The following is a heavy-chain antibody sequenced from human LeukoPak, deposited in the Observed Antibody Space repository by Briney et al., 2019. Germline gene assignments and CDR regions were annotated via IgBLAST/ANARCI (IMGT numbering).Heavy chain of an antibody. CDR1: GGSISSYY. CDR2: IYYSGST. D-gene: IGHD1-26*01. Sequence: PSETLSLTCTVSGGSISSYYWSWIRQPPGKGLEWIGYIYYSGSTNYNPSLKSRVTMSVDRSKNQFSLKLSSVTAADTAVYYCARSGATGFDYWGQGTLVTVSS. V-gene: IGHV4-59*12. J-gene: IGHJ4*02. CDR3: ARSGATGFDY.